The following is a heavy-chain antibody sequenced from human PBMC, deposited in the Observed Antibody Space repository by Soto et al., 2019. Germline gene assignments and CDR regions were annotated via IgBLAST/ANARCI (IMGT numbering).Heavy chain of an antibody. CDR2: IIPIFGTA. J-gene: IGHJ6*02. V-gene: IGHV1-69*13. Sequence: GASVKVSCKASGGTFSSYAISWVRQAPGQGLEWMGGIIPIFGTANYAQKFQCRVTITADESTSTAYMELSSLRSEDTAVYYCAREGRVVRGVSSYYYGMDVWGQGTTVTVSS. D-gene: IGHD3-10*01. CDR3: AREGRVVRGVSSYYYGMDV. CDR1: GGTFSSYA.